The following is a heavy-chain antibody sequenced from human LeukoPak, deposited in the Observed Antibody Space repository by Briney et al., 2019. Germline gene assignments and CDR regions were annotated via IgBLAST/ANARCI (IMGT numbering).Heavy chain of an antibody. J-gene: IGHJ6*03. CDR1: GFTFSSYE. Sequence: GGSLRLSCAASGFTFSSYEMNWVRQAPGKGLEWVSYISSSDSTIYYADSVKGRFTISRDNAKNSLYLQMNSLRAEDTAVYYCVREHYFYHMDGWGEGTTVTVSS. V-gene: IGHV3-48*03. CDR3: VREHYFYHMDG. CDR2: ISSSDSTI.